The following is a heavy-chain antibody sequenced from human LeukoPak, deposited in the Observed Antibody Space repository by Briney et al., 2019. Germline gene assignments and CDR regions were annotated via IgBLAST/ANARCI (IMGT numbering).Heavy chain of an antibody. CDR2: ISSSGSTI. J-gene: IGHJ4*02. CDR3: ARRPRITIFGVVTYGYYFDY. V-gene: IGHV3-11*04. Sequence: GGSLRLSCAASGFTFSDYYMSWIRQAPGKGLEWVSYISSSGSTIYYADSVKGRFTISRDNAKNSLYLQMNSLRAEDTAVYYCARRPRITIFGVVTYGYYFDYWGQGTLVTVSS. CDR1: GFTFSDYY. D-gene: IGHD3-3*01.